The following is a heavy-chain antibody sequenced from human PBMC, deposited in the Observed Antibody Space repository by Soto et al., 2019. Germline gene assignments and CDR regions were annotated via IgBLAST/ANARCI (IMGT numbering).Heavy chain of an antibody. V-gene: IGHV3-23*01. CDR2: ISGSGGST. Sequence: GSLRLSCAASGFTFSSYAISLFRHSAFKGLEWVSAISGSGGSTYYADSVKGRFTISRDNSKNTLYLQMNSLRAEDTAVYYCAKEKQQLVAHNWFDPWGQGTLVTVSS. D-gene: IGHD6-13*01. CDR3: AKEKQQLVAHNWFDP. CDR1: GFTFSSYA. J-gene: IGHJ5*02.